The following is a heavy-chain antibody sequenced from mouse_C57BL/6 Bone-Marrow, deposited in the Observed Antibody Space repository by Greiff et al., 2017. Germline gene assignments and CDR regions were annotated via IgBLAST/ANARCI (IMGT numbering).Heavy chain of an antibody. J-gene: IGHJ1*03. CDR1: GYTFTSYW. D-gene: IGHD1-1*01. CDR2: IHPNSGST. Sequence: QVQLQQPGAELVKPGASVKLSCKASGYTFTSYWMHWVKQRPGQGLEWIGMIHPNSGSTNYNEKFKSKATLTVDKSSSTAYMQLSSRTSEDSAVYYCARSDYYGSSYGLGWYFDVWGTGTTVTVSS. CDR3: ARSDYYGSSYGLGWYFDV. V-gene: IGHV1-64*01.